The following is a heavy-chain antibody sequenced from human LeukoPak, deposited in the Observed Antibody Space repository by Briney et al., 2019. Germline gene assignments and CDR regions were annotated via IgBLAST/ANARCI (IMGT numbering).Heavy chain of an antibody. CDR3: AKEGFDS. V-gene: IGHV3-23*01. Sequence: GGSLRLSCTASGFSFSGHWMHWARQLPGKGLEWVSSISNSGGSTYYADSVKGRFTISRDNSKNTLYLQMNSLRAEDTAVYHCAKEGFDSWGQGTLVTVSS. CDR1: GFSFSGHW. CDR2: ISNSGGST. J-gene: IGHJ4*02.